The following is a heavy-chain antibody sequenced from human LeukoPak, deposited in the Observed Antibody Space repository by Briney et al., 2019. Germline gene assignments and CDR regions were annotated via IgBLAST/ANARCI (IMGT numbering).Heavy chain of an antibody. Sequence: PSETLSLTCTVSGGSIRSYYWSWIRQPPGKGLEWIGYIFYSGSTNYNPSLRSRVTISVDTSKNQFSLKLSSVTAADTAVYYCARVHYDFWSGSRRYYFDYWGQGTLVTVSS. J-gene: IGHJ4*02. CDR3: ARVHYDFWSGSRRYYFDY. D-gene: IGHD3-3*01. V-gene: IGHV4-59*12. CDR1: GGSIRSYY. CDR2: IFYSGST.